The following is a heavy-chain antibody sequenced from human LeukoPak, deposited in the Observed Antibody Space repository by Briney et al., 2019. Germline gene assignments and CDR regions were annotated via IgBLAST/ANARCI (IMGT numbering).Heavy chain of an antibody. V-gene: IGHV3-21*01. J-gene: IGHJ6*02. CDR1: GFTFSSYS. Sequence: GGSLRLSCAASGFTFSSYSMTWVRQAPGKGLEWVSSISSSSSCIYYADSVKGRFTISRDNAKNSLYLQMNSLRAEDTAVYYCARDYPTPMVTPLYYYYYGMDVWGQGTTVTVSS. D-gene: IGHD5-18*01. CDR3: ARDYPTPMVTPLYYYYYGMDV. CDR2: ISSSSSCI.